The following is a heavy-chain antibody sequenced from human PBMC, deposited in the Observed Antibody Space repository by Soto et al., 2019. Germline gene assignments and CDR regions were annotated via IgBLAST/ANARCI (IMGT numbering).Heavy chain of an antibody. CDR1: GFTFSDYC. Sequence: GGSLRLSCATSGFTFSDYCINWVRQAPGKGLEWVSGITKTGRSTFLADSVRGRFTISRDNLNNIVYLQMNSLRADDTALYYCTKHADLYDFAFDSWGQRTMVTVSS. CDR2: ITKTGRST. J-gene: IGHJ3*02. V-gene: IGHV3-23*01. D-gene: IGHD3-3*01. CDR3: TKHADLYDFAFDS.